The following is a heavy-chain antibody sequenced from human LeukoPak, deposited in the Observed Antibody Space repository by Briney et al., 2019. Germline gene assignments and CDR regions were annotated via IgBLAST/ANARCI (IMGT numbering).Heavy chain of an antibody. CDR3: ARHVSSNWHIYGMDV. CDR1: GGSISSYY. V-gene: IGHV4-59*08. D-gene: IGHD6-13*01. J-gene: IGHJ6*02. Sequence: SETLSLTCTVSGGSISSYYWSWIRQPPGKGLEWIGYIYYSGSTNYNPSLKSRVTISVDTSKNQFSLKLSSVTAADTAVYYCARHVSSNWHIYGMDVWGQGTTVTVSS. CDR2: IYYSGST.